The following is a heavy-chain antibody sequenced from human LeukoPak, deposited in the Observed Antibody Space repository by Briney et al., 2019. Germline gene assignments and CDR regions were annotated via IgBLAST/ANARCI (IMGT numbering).Heavy chain of an antibody. CDR2: INPRSGAT. CDR1: GYTLTGFY. Sequence: ASVKVSCKASGYTLTGFYIHWVRQVPGQGLEWMGWINPRSGATNYAQTFQDRVTMTRDTSISTAYMELSRLRSDDTAVYYCARGKEDFDLWGRGTLVTVSS. J-gene: IGHJ2*01. CDR3: ARGKEDFDL. V-gene: IGHV1-2*02.